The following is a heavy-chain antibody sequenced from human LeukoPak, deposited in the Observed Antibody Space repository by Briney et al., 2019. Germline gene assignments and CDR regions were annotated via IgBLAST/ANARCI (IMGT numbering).Heavy chain of an antibody. Sequence: SETLSLTCTVSGGSTSSSSYYWGWIRQPPGKGLEWIGSIYYSGSTYYNPSLKSRVTISVDTSKNQFSLKLSSVTAADTAVYYCARGRGTMVRGVYGNFDYWGQGTLVTVSS. J-gene: IGHJ4*02. V-gene: IGHV4-39*07. CDR3: ARGRGTMVRGVYGNFDY. D-gene: IGHD3-10*01. CDR2: IYYSGST. CDR1: GGSTSSSSYY.